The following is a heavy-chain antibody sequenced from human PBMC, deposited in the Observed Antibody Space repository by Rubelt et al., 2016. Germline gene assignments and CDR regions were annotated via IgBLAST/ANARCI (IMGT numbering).Heavy chain of an antibody. D-gene: IGHD4-11*01. CDR3: ARGRITYINYYRLDAFDI. J-gene: IGHJ3*02. V-gene: IGHV3-33*01. Sequence: AASGFTFSSYGMHWVRQAPGKGLQWPAVIRHHGSNKYSADSVKGRFTFSRDNSKNTLYLQMNSLRAEDTAVYYCARGRITYINYYRLDAFDIWGQGTMVTVSS. CDR2: IRHHGSNK. CDR1: GFTFSSYG.